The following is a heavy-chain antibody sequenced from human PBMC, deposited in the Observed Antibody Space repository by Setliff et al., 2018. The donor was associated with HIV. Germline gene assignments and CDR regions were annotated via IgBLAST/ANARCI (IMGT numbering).Heavy chain of an antibody. J-gene: IGHJ4*02. V-gene: IGHV4-39*07. CDR1: GGSSIANTFA. CDR3: ARGPPFAY. CDR2: VSYSGAT. Sequence: ASETLSLTCSVSGGSSIANTFASTWIRQSPGKGLEYIGDVSYSGATMYTNYNPSLESRVTVSEDTSRHQFSLKLTSVTADDTGIYYCARGPPFAYWGQGLLVTVSS.